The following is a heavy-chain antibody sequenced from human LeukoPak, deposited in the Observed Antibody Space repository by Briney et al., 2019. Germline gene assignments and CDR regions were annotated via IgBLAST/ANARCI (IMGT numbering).Heavy chain of an antibody. CDR3: ARDQAYCGGDCYFDF. J-gene: IGHJ4*02. V-gene: IGHV4-38-2*02. Sequence: SETLSLTCAVSDYSISSAYYWGWLRQPQGTGLEWIGSIYHSGSTDYNPSLKSRVTISVDTSKNQFSLKLRSVTAADTAVYYCARDQAYCGGDCYFDFWGQGTLVTISS. CDR2: IYHSGST. CDR1: DYSISSAYY. D-gene: IGHD2-21*02.